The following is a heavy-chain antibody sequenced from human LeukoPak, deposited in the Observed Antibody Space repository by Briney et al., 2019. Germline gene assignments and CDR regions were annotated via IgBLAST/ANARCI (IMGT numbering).Heavy chain of an antibody. CDR1: GYTFTGYY. CDR3: ARGRTLITYCGGDCYSYYFDY. D-gene: IGHD2-21*02. CDR2: INPNSGGT. J-gene: IGHJ4*02. V-gene: IGHV1-2*02. Sequence: ASVKVSCKASGYTFTGYYMHWVRQAPGQGLEWMGWINPNSGGTNYAQKFQGRVTMTRDTSISTAYMELSRLRSDDTAVYYCARGRTLITYCGGDCYSYYFDYWGQGTLVTVSS.